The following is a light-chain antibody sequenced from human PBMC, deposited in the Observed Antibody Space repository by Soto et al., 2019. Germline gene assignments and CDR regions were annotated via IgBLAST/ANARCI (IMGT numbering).Light chain of an antibody. V-gene: IGLV1-44*01. Sequence: QSALTQPPSASGTPGQRVTISCSGSSPNIERNTVNWYQQLPGAAPKLLIYGTNHRPSGVXDXXXXXXXXXXXXXAISGLQSEDEADYYCAAWDDSLNAQFVFGTGTKVTVL. CDR2: GTN. J-gene: IGLJ1*01. CDR3: AAWDDSLNAQFV. CDR1: SPNIERNT.